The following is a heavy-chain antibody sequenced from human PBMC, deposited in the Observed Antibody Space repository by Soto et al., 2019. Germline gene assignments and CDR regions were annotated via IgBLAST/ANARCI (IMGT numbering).Heavy chain of an antibody. D-gene: IGHD3-10*01. Sequence: PSETLSLTWAGYGGSFSGHYWSWIRQPPGKGLGWIGEINRGGDTNYNPSLNSRVTISIDTSKNQFSLKLRSVTAADTAVYYCAWGYGSGSYFNGNRGQGTLVTVSS. CDR1: GGSFSGHY. J-gene: IGHJ4*02. CDR3: AWGYGSGSYFNGN. V-gene: IGHV4-34*01. CDR2: INRGGDT.